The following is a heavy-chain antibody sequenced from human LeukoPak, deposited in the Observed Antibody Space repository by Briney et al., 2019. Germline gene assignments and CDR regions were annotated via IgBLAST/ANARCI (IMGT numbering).Heavy chain of an antibody. CDR1: GGSISSYY. CDR2: IYYSGST. V-gene: IGHV4-59*01. D-gene: IGHD5-24*01. J-gene: IGHJ4*02. CDR3: ARGPRDGYLRG. Sequence: PSETLSLTCTVSGGSISSYYWSWIRQPPGKGLEWIGYIYYSGSTNYNPSLKSRVTISVDMSRNQFSLKVNSVTAADTAVYFCARGPRDGYLRGWGQGTLVTVSS.